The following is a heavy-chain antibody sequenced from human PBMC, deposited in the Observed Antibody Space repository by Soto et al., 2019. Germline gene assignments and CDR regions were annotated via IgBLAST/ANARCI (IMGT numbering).Heavy chain of an antibody. J-gene: IGHJ4*02. Sequence: EVQMLESGGGLVQPGGSLRLSCAASGFTFSSYALTWVRQAPGKGLEWVSTISGSGDKASYADSVKGRFTISRDNSKNTLYLQMNSLRTEDTAVYYCAKGVPFSGSGSNYPYCCGQGTLVTVSS. CDR2: ISGSGDKA. CDR1: GFTFSSYA. V-gene: IGHV3-23*01. CDR3: AKGVPFSGSGSNYPYC. D-gene: IGHD3-10*01.